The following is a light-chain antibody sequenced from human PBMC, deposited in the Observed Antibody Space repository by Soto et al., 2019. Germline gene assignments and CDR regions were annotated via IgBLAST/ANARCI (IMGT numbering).Light chain of an antibody. V-gene: IGLV1-44*01. CDR3: AAWDDSLSGCV. CDR1: SSNIETNS. J-gene: IGLJ3*02. CDR2: SDN. Sequence: QSVLTQPPSASGTHGLRVSISCSGGSSNIETNSVNWYLQLPGTAPKLIIYSDNQRPSGVPVRFSASKSGSSASLAISGLQSEDEADYYCAAWDDSLSGCVFGGGTNLTVL.